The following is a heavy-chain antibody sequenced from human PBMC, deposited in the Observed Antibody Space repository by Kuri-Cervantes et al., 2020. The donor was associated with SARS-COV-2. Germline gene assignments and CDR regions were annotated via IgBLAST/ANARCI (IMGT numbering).Heavy chain of an antibody. D-gene: IGHD6-19*01. J-gene: IGHJ6*01. Sequence: SVKVSCKASGGTFSSYAASWVRQAPGQGLEWMGGIIPIFGTANYAQKFQGRVTITADESTSTAYMELSSLRSEDTAVYYCARDGVGSGWYGNYYYGMDVWGQGTTVTGSS. CDR3: ARDGVGSGWYGNYYYGMDV. CDR2: IIPIFGTA. CDR1: GGTFSSYA. V-gene: IGHV1-69*01.